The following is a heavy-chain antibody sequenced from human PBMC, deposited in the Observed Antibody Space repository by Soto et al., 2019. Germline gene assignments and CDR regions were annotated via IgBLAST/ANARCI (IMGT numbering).Heavy chain of an antibody. J-gene: IGHJ3*02. D-gene: IGHD2-15*01. Sequence: QVQLVESGGGVVQPGRSLRLSCAASGFTFSSYGMHWVRQAPGKGLEWVAVIWYDGSNKYYADSVKGRFTISRDNSKNTLYLQMSSLRAEDTAVYYCARPYCSGGSCYPLDAFDIWGQGTMVTVSS. CDR3: ARPYCSGGSCYPLDAFDI. V-gene: IGHV3-33*01. CDR1: GFTFSSYG. CDR2: IWYDGSNK.